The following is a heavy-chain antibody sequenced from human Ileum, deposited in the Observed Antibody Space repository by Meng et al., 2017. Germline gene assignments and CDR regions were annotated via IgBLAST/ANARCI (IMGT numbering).Heavy chain of an antibody. CDR3: ARGGAVAGVWWYFDL. CDR1: GGPISNTNSS. V-gene: IGHV4-39*07. Sequence: AAGPALVTPSETLSLTCTVSGGPISNTNSSWAWIRQPPGKGLEWIGRMSYSGSTYFNPPLKSRVAISVDTSNNQVSLKLSFVTAADTAVYYCARGGAVAGVWWYFDLWGRGTLVTVSS. D-gene: IGHD6-19*01. J-gene: IGHJ2*01. CDR2: MSYSGST.